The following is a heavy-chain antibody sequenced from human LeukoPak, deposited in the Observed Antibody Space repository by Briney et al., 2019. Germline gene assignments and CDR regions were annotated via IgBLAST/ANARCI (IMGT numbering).Heavy chain of an antibody. CDR1: GFTFSNAW. V-gene: IGHV3-15*01. CDR3: STDYFYDDSLPSNY. CDR2: IKSKSDGGTT. Sequence: PGGSLRLSCAASGFTFSNAWMSWVRQAPGTGLEWVGRIKSKSDGGTTDYAVFVKGRFIISRDDSRNTLYLQMNSLKTEDTAVYYCSTDYFYDDSLPSNYWGQGTLVTVSS. J-gene: IGHJ4*02. D-gene: IGHD3-22*01.